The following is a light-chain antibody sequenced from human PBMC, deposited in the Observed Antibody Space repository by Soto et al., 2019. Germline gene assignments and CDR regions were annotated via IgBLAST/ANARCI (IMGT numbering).Light chain of an antibody. CDR3: QQYNSYSLT. CDR2: KAS. Sequence: DIQMTQSPSTLSASVGDRVTITCRASQSISYWLAWYQQKPGKAPKLLIYKASSLESGVPSRFSGSGSGTEFTLTISSLQPDDFATYYCQQYNSYSLTFGQGTKLEIK. CDR1: QSISYW. V-gene: IGKV1-5*03. J-gene: IGKJ2*01.